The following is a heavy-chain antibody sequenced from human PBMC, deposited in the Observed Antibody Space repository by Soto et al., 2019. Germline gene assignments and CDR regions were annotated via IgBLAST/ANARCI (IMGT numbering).Heavy chain of an antibody. CDR2: IRSKAYGGTT. D-gene: IGHD3-22*01. V-gene: IGHV3-49*04. CDR3: TRDRTYDSSGYYNNYYFDY. Sequence: GGSLRLSCTASGFTFGDYAMSWVRQAPGKGLEWVGFIRSKAYGGTTEYAASVKGRFTISRDDSKSIAYLQMNSLKTEDTAVYYCTRDRTYDSSGYYNNYYFDYWGQGTLVTVSS. CDR1: GFTFGDYA. J-gene: IGHJ4*02.